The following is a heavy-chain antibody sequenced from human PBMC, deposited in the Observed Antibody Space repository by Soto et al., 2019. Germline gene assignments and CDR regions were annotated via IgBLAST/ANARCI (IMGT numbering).Heavy chain of an antibody. Sequence: QVQLQESGPGLVKPSGTLSLTCAVSGASISSGWWTWVRQPPGKGLEWIGGTLYSGTTNYNSSLNTRVTISIDKSKKQFSLNLSSVTAADTAVYYCSSRITDAPTWGQGTLVTVSS. D-gene: IGHD2-2*01. J-gene: IGHJ5*02. CDR3: SSRITDAPT. V-gene: IGHV4-4*02. CDR2: TLYSGTT. CDR1: GASISSGW.